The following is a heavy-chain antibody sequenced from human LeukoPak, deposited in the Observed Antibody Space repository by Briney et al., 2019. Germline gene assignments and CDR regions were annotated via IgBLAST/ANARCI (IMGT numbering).Heavy chain of an antibody. V-gene: IGHV4-34*01. CDR3: ARRGLYTSLVVINFVKPVFDY. D-gene: IGHD3-22*01. CDR2: INHSGST. J-gene: IGHJ4*02. CDR1: GGSFSGYY. Sequence: SETLSLPTAAHGGSFSGYYWTWIPKPPGKRLDRIGEINHSGSTNYNPSLKSRVTISVDTSKNEFSLKLSSVTAADTAVYYCARRGLYTSLVVINFVKPVFDYWGQGTLVTVSS.